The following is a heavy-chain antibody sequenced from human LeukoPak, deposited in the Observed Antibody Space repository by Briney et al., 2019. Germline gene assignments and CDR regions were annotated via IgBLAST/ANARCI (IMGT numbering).Heavy chain of an antibody. Sequence: GASVKVSCKASGGTFSSYAISWVRQAPGQGLEWMGGIIPIFGTANYAQKFQGRVTITADKSTSTAYMELSSLRSEDTAVYYCASSRGYSSGWSRSYFDYWGQGTLVTVSS. D-gene: IGHD6-19*01. J-gene: IGHJ4*02. V-gene: IGHV1-69*06. CDR3: ASSRGYSSGWSRSYFDY. CDR2: IIPIFGTA. CDR1: GGTFSSYA.